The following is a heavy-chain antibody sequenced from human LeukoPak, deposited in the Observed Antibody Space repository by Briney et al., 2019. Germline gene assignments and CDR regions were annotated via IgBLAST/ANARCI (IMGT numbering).Heavy chain of an antibody. V-gene: IGHV4-34*01. D-gene: IGHD3-3*01. CDR3: ARGLPRNDFWSGFATYWFDP. CDR2: INHSGST. Sequence: SKTLSLTCAVYGGSFSGYYWSWIRQPPGKGLEWIGEINHSGSTNYNPSLRSRVTISLDRPKKQFSLKLSSVNVADTAVYYCARGLPRNDFWSGFATYWFDPWGRGTLVTVSS. J-gene: IGHJ5*02. CDR1: GGSFSGYY.